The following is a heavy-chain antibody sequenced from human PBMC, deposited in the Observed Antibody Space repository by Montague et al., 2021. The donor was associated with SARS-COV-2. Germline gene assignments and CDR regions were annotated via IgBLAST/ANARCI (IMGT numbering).Heavy chain of an antibody. CDR3: ARGFRSVVPAVLGVAFYYYFYMDV. Sequence: SETLSLTCAVYGGSFSGYYWSWIRQPPGKGLEWIGEINHSGSTDYNPSXXSRVTISVDTSKNQFSLKLSSVTAADTAVYFCARGFRSVVPAVLGVAFYYYFYMDVGGQGTTVTVSS. CDR2: INHSGST. J-gene: IGHJ6*02. V-gene: IGHV4-34*01. CDR1: GGSFSGYY. D-gene: IGHD2-2*01.